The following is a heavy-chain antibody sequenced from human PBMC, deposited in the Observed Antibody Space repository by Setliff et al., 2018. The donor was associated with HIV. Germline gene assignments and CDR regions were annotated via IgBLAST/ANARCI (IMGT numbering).Heavy chain of an antibody. D-gene: IGHD6-13*01. V-gene: IGHV4-38-2*01. CDR2: INHSGRT. J-gene: IGHJ4*02. Sequence: SETLSLTCDVSGFSISSRYYWGWIRQSPGKGLEWIGEINHSGRTKYSPSLRSRVSISVDTSKNQFSLRLSSVTAADTAVYYCARRVYTSTRRDFDYWGQGTLVTVSS. CDR3: ARRVYTSTRRDFDY. CDR1: GFSISSRYY.